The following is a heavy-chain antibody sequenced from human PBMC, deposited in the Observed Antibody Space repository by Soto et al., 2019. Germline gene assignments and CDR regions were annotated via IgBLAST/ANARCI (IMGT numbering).Heavy chain of an antibody. D-gene: IGHD2-15*01. CDR3: ARGRYCSGGSCYSGIGNY. CDR1: GYTFTGYY. V-gene: IGHV1-2*04. Sequence: ASLKVSCKASGYTFTGYYMHWVRQAPGQGLEWMGWINPNSGGTNYAQKFQGWVTMTRDTSISTAYMELSRLRSDDTAVYYCARGRYCSGGSCYSGIGNYWGQGTLVTVSS. J-gene: IGHJ4*02. CDR2: INPNSGGT.